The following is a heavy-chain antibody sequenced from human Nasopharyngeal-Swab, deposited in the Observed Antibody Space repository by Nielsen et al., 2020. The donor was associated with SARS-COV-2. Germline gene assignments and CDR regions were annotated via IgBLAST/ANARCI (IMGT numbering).Heavy chain of an antibody. J-gene: IGHJ3*02. CDR3: ARAEAYYDILTGYYGDAFDI. CDR2: IYYSGST. CDR1: GGSISSFY. V-gene: IGHV4-59*01. D-gene: IGHD3-9*01. Sequence: SETLSLTCTVSGGSISSFYWGWIRQPPGKGLEWIGYIYYSGSTNYNPSLKSRVTISVDTSKNHLSLKLSSVTAADTAVYYCARAEAYYDILTGYYGDAFDIWGQGTMVTVSS.